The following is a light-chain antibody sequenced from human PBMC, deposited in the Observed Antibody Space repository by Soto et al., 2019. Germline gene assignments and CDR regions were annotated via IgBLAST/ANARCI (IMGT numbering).Light chain of an antibody. Sequence: DIQMTQSPSSLSASVGDRVTITCRASQSISSYLNWYQQKPGKAPKLLIYAASSLQSGVPSRFSGSGSGTDFTLTISSLQPVDFATYSCQQSYSTPPSFGQGTQLEIK. CDR3: QQSYSTPPS. CDR1: QSISSY. V-gene: IGKV1-39*01. CDR2: AAS. J-gene: IGKJ2*01.